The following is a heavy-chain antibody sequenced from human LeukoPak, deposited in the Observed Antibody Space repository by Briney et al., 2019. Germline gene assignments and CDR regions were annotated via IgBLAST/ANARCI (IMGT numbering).Heavy chain of an antibody. J-gene: IGHJ5*02. Sequence: SETLSLTCAVYGGSFSGYYWSWIRQPPGKGLEWIGEINYSGSTNYNPSLKSRVTISVDTSKNQFSLKLSSVTAADTAVYYCARSKYGSGSYYFNWFDPWGQGTLVTVSS. CDR2: INYSGST. CDR3: ARSKYGSGSYYFNWFDP. CDR1: GGSFSGYY. V-gene: IGHV4-34*01. D-gene: IGHD3-10*01.